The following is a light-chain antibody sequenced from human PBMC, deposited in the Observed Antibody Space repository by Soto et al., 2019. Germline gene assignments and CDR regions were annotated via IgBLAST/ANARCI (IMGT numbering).Light chain of an antibody. J-gene: IGLJ3*02. CDR3: ETWDSNTRV. CDR1: SGHSSYI. V-gene: IGLV4-60*02. CDR2: LEGSGNY. Sequence: QSVLTQSSSASASLGSSVKLTCTLSSGHSSYIIAWHQQQPGKAPRYLMNLEGSGNYNKGSGVPDRFSGSSSGADRYLTTSNLPFEDEDDYYCETWDSNTRVFGGGTKLTVL.